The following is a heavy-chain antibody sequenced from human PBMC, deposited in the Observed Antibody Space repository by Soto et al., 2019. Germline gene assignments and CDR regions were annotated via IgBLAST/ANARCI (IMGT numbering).Heavy chain of an antibody. CDR1: GGSVSSDTSY. J-gene: IGHJ4*02. CDR2: IFYSGST. CDR3: ARESDYYDSSGYSYYFDS. Sequence: QVQLQESGPGLVKPSETLSLTCTVSGGSVSSDTSYWSWIRQSPGKGLEWIGYIFYSGSTNYNPSLKSRVTISVDTSKNQFSLKLSSVTAADTAAYYCARESDYYDSSGYSYYFDSWGQGTLVTVSS. V-gene: IGHV4-61*01. D-gene: IGHD3-22*01.